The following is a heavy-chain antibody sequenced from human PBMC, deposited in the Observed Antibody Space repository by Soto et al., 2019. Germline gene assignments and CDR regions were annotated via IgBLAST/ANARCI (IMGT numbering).Heavy chain of an antibody. CDR1: GFTFSGSA. Sequence: EVQLVESGGGLVQPGGSLKLSCAASGFTFSGSAMHWVRQASGTGLEWVGRIRSKPNNYATAYGASVKGRFTISRDDSKNTEDLQMNSLNTEDTAVYYWSRQGSDFWSGKPQYYMDVWGKGTTVTVSS. D-gene: IGHD3-3*01. J-gene: IGHJ6*03. CDR2: IRSKPNNYAT. CDR3: SRQGSDFWSGKPQYYMDV. V-gene: IGHV3-73*01.